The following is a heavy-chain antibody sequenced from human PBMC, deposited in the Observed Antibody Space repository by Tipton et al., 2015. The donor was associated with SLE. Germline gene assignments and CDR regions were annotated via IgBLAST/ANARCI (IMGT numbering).Heavy chain of an antibody. D-gene: IGHD6-13*01. Sequence: SLRLSCTASGFTFSNYPMSWVRQAPGKGLEWVSVIYTGGTTFYADSVEGRVTISRDIFKNSLYLHMNSLRAEDTAVYYCATRIAAAGTDWYFDVWGRGTLVAVSP. CDR2: IYTGGTT. CDR3: ATRIAAAGTDWYFDV. V-gene: IGHV3-66*01. J-gene: IGHJ2*01. CDR1: GFTFSNYP.